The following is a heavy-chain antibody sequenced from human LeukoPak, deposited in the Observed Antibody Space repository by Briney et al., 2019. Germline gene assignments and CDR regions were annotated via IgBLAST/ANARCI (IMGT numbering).Heavy chain of an antibody. CDR1: GGSFSGYY. Sequence: SETLSLTCAVYGGSFSGYYLSCIRQPPGKGLEWIGEINHSGSTNYDPSLKSRVTISVDTSKNQFSLKLSSVTTADTGVYYCARPYNLYSSSWYFQHWGQGALATVSS. D-gene: IGHD6-13*01. CDR2: INHSGST. V-gene: IGHV4-34*01. CDR3: ARPYNLYSSSWYFQH. J-gene: IGHJ1*01.